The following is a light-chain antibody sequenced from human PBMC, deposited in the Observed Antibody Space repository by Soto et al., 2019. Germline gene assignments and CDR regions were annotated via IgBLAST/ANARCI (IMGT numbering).Light chain of an antibody. CDR2: DAS. CDR1: QSVSSY. Sequence: EIVLTQSPATLSLSPGERATLSCRASQSVSSYLAWYQQKPGQAPRLLIYDASNRATGIPARFSGSGSGTDFTLTIGSLEPEDFAVYSCQQRSNWLTLGGGTKVEIK. CDR3: QQRSNWLT. J-gene: IGKJ4*01. V-gene: IGKV3-11*01.